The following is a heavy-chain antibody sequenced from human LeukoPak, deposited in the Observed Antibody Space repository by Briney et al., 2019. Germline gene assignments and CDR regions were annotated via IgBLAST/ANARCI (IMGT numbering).Heavy chain of an antibody. CDR1: GSTLSSSW. D-gene: IGHD1-7*01. Sequence: GGSLRLSCAASGSTLSSSWMHWVRQVPGRGLVWVSRISSGGGSRDYADSVKGRFTISRDNAKTTLYLQMNSLRPEDTAVYYCARDSGTQGPYYYGLDVWGQGTTVTVSS. CDR2: ISSGGGSR. CDR3: ARDSGTQGPYYYGLDV. V-gene: IGHV3-74*01. J-gene: IGHJ6*02.